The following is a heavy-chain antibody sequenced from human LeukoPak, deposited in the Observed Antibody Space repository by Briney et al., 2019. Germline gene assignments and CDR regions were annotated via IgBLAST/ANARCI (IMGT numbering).Heavy chain of an antibody. D-gene: IGHD3-10*01. Sequence: SETLSLTCTVAGGSISSSGYYWDWIRQPPGKGLDWIGTIHYSGTTFYKSSLENRLTMSVDTSKNQFSLKLSSVTAADTAVYYCVRRVDYYGSGSYFYYDYWGQGTLVTVSS. V-gene: IGHV4-39*01. CDR3: VRRVDYYGSGSYFYYDY. CDR2: IHYSGTT. CDR1: GGSISSSGYY. J-gene: IGHJ4*02.